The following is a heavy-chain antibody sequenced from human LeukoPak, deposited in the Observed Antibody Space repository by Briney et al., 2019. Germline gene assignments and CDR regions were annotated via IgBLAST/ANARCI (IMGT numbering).Heavy chain of an antibody. V-gene: IGHV4-39*01. CDR1: GGSVGSSDSY. J-gene: IGHJ4*02. CDR3: ARRGLVVVPL. D-gene: IGHD2-21*01. CDR2: TYYGGTT. Sequence: SETLSLTCTVSGGSVGSSDSYWVWVRQPPGKGLEWVGSTYYGGTTHYNPSLKSRVTVSVDTSKNQFSLSLTSVTAAETAVYYCARRGLVVVPLWGQGTLVTVSS.